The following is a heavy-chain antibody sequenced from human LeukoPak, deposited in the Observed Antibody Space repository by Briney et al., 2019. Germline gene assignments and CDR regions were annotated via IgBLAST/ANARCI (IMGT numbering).Heavy chain of an antibody. D-gene: IGHD1-26*01. J-gene: IGHJ5*02. CDR1: GYSFTSYW. CDR3: ARLVGATPFP. Sequence: GESLKISCKGSGYSFTSYWIGGVRQIPGKGLDWMGIIYPAHTDTRYSPSFQGQVTISADKSISTGYLQWGSLKASDTAMYYCARLVGATPFPWGQGTLVTVSS. CDR2: IYPAHTDT. V-gene: IGHV5-51*01.